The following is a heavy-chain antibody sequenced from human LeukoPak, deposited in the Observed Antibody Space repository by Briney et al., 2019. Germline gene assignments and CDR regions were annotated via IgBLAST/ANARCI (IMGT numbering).Heavy chain of an antibody. CDR3: WYDSSGYDY. J-gene: IGHJ4*02. D-gene: IGHD3-22*01. V-gene: IGHV4-39*06. CDR1: GGSISSSTYY. CDR2: IYYSGST. Sequence: SEALSLTCTVPGGSISSSTYYWGWIRQPPGKGLEWIGSIYYSGSTYYNPSLKSRVTISVDTSKNQFPLKLSSVTAADTAVYYCWYDSSGYDYWGQGTLVTVSS.